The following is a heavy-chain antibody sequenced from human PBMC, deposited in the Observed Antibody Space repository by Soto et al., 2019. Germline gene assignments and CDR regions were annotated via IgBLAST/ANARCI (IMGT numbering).Heavy chain of an antibody. Sequence: GGSLRLSCAASGFTFSSYGMHWVRQAPGKGLEWVAVISYDGSNKYYADSVKGRFTISRDNSKNTLYLQMNSLRAEDTAVYYCAKDLRLLWFGELLPNFDYWGQVTLVTVSS. CDR1: GFTFSSYG. J-gene: IGHJ4*02. CDR3: AKDLRLLWFGELLPNFDY. D-gene: IGHD3-10*01. V-gene: IGHV3-30*18. CDR2: ISYDGSNK.